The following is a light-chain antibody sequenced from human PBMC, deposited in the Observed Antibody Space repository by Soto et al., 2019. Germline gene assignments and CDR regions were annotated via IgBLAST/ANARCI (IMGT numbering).Light chain of an antibody. V-gene: IGKV1-39*01. CDR2: GVF. J-gene: IGKJ2*01. CDR3: QQSYSTPPP. CDR1: QSISTY. Sequence: DIQMTQSPSSLSASVGDRVTITCRTSQSISTYLNWYQQKPGKAPKLLIYGVFSLESGVPSRFSGGRSGTDFSITLRSLQPDDFAVYYCQQSYSTPPPFGQGTKVEI.